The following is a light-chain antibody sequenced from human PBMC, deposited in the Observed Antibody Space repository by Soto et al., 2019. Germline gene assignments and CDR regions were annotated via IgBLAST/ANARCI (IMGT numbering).Light chain of an antibody. CDR1: RSDVGGYNY. J-gene: IGLJ2*01. CDR2: EVN. V-gene: IGLV2-8*01. Sequence: QSALTQPPSASGSPGQSVTISCTGTRSDVGGYNYVSWYQQHPGKVPKLMIYEVNERPSGVPDRFSGSKSGNTASLTVSGLQAEDEADYYCSSYAGSNTVIFGGGTKVTVL. CDR3: SSYAGSNTVI.